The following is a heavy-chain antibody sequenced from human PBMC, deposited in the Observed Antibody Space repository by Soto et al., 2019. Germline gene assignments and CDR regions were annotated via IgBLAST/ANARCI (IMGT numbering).Heavy chain of an antibody. V-gene: IGHV4-4*07. Sequence: PSETLSLTCTVSGGSISSYYWSWIRQPAGKGLEWIGRIYTSGSTNYNPSLKSRVTMSVDTSKNQFSLKLSSVTAADTAVYYCARVQLWFGEAGGMDVWRQGTTVTVSS. D-gene: IGHD3-10*01. CDR2: IYTSGST. CDR3: ARVQLWFGEAGGMDV. J-gene: IGHJ6*02. CDR1: GGSISSYY.